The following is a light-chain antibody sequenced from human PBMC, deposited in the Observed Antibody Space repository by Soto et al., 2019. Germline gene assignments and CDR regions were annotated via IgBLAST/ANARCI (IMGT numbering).Light chain of an antibody. CDR1: QSVSSSY. Sequence: EIVLTQSPGTLPLSPGERATLSCRASQSVSSSYLAWYQQKPGQAPRLLIYGASSRATGIPDRFSGSGSGTDFTLTIRRLEPEDFAVYYCQQYGASPYTFGQGTKLETK. J-gene: IGKJ2*01. CDR2: GAS. CDR3: QQYGASPYT. V-gene: IGKV3-20*01.